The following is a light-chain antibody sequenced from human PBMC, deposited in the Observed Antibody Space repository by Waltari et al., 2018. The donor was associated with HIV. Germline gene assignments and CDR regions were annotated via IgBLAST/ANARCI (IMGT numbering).Light chain of an antibody. CDR3: CSYAGSDTPWV. J-gene: IGLJ3*02. Sequence: QSALTQPRSVSGSPGQSVTISCTGTSSDVGAYNYVSWYQHHPGKAPKLMIYDVSKWPSGVPDRFSGSKSGNTASLTISGLQAEDEADYYCCSYAGSDTPWVFGGGTKLTVL. CDR1: SSDVGAYNY. CDR2: DVS. V-gene: IGLV2-11*01.